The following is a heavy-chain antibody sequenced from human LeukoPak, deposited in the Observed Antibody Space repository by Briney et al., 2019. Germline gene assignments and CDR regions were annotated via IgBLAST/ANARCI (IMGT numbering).Heavy chain of an antibody. CDR2: IYSGGST. CDR1: GFTVSSNY. J-gene: IGHJ4*02. CDR3: ARELWFGEVAY. V-gene: IGHV3-66*01. Sequence: PGGSLRLSCAASGFTVSSNYMSWVRQAPGKGLEWVSVIYSGGSTYYADSVKGRFTISRDNSKNTLYLQMNSLRAEDTAVYYCARELWFGEVAYWGQGTLVTVSS. D-gene: IGHD3-10*01.